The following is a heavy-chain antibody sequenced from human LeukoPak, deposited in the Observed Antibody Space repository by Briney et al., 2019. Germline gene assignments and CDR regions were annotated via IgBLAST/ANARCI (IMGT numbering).Heavy chain of an antibody. CDR2: ISGRGGST. Sequence: GGSLRLSCAASGFTFSNYAMIWVRQAPGKGLEWVSSISGRGGSTYYAGSVKGRFTISRDNSKNTLYLQMNSLRAEDTAVYYCARTGYCSSTSCSAGFDPWGQGTLVTVSS. D-gene: IGHD2-2*01. J-gene: IGHJ5*02. V-gene: IGHV3-23*01. CDR3: ARTGYCSSTSCSAGFDP. CDR1: GFTFSNYA.